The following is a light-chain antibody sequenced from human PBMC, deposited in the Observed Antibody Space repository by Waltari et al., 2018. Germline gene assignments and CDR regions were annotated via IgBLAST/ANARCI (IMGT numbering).Light chain of an antibody. V-gene: IGKV1-39*01. CDR3: QQSYILPWT. CDR1: LTISRY. J-gene: IGKJ1*01. CDR2: AAS. Sequence: DIQMTQSPTSLSASVGDRVTITCRAGLTISRYLNWYQQRPGKVHRLLISAASNLQSGVPSRFTGSGSGADFTLTITSLQPEDFATYYCQQSYILPWTFGQGTKVDI.